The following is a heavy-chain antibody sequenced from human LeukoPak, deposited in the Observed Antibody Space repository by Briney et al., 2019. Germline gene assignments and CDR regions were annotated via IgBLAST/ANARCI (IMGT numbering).Heavy chain of an antibody. CDR1: GGSISSYY. CDR3: ARDGVCGSSTSCYPPFFDY. J-gene: IGHJ4*02. D-gene: IGHD2-2*01. Sequence: PSETLSVTCIVSGGSISSYYWSWIRQPAGKGVECIGRIYSSGSTNYNPSLKSRVTMSADTSKNQFSLKLRSVTAADTAVYYCARDGVCGSSTSCYPPFFDYWGQGTLVTVSS. CDR2: IYSSGST. V-gene: IGHV4-4*07.